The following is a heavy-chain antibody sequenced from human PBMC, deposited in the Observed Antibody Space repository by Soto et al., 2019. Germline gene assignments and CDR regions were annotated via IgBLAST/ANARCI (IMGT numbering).Heavy chain of an antibody. J-gene: IGHJ4*02. Sequence: GGSLRLSCAAPGFTFSSYAMSWVRQAPGKGLEWVSTISGSGTGTYYADSLKSRFTISRDNSKNTLYLQMNGLRAEDTALYYCAIEPTSIDYWGQGTLVTVSS. CDR1: GFTFSSYA. CDR3: AIEPTSIDY. CDR2: ISGSGTGT. V-gene: IGHV3-23*01. D-gene: IGHD1-26*01.